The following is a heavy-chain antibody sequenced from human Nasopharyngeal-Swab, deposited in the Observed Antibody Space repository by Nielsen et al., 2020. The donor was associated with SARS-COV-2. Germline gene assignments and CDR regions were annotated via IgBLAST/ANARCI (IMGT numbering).Heavy chain of an antibody. D-gene: IGHD3-3*01. CDR3: ARAWRGFSI. V-gene: IGHV3-7*01. CDR1: GFTFESHN. J-gene: IGHJ3*02. CDR2: IKADGSET. Sequence: GESLKISCAATGFTFESHNMSWLRQAPGKGLEWVANIKADGSETSYVDSVKGRFTISRDNAKNSLYLQMNSLRAEDTAVYFCARAWRGFSIWGQGTMDTVSS.